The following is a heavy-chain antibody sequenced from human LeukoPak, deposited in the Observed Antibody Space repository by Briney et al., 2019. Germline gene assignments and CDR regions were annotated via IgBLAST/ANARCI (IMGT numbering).Heavy chain of an antibody. J-gene: IGHJ4*02. V-gene: IGHV3-30*04. CDR3: VKDRTNTWSFDY. CDR2: ILSDGSNK. D-gene: IGHD2-8*02. Sequence: PGGSLRLSCAASGFTFSNSAMHWVRQAPGKVLQWVALILSDGSNKYYIDSVRGRFTISRDNSKNTVHLQMNSLRADDTAVYYCVKDRTNTWSFDYWGQGTLVTVSS. CDR1: GFTFSNSA.